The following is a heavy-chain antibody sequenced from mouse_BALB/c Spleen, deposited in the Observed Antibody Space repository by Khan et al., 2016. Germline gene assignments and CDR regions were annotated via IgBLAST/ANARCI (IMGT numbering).Heavy chain of an antibody. CDR2: IWSGGST. Sequence: QVQLQQSGPGLVQPSQSLSITCTVSGFSLTSYGVHWVRQSPGKGLEWLGVIWSGGSTDNNAAFISRMIISKDNSKSQVLFKMTSLPANDTAIYYCARRGNYRYAFAYWGQGTLVTVSA. J-gene: IGHJ3*01. D-gene: IGHD2-14*01. CDR1: GFSLTSYG. CDR3: ARRGNYRYAFAY. V-gene: IGHV2-2*02.